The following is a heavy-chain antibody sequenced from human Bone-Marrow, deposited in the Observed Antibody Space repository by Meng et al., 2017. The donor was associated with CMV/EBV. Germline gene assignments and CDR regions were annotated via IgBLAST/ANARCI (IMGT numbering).Heavy chain of an antibody. CDR1: GGTFSSYA. V-gene: IGHV1-69*10. J-gene: IGHJ6*02. CDR2: IIPILGIA. D-gene: IGHD3-3*01. Sequence: SVKVSCKASGGTFSSYAISWVRQAPGQGLEWMGGIIPILGIANYAQKFQGRVTITADKSTSTAYMELSSLRSEDTAVYYCARLKRITIFGVVTHNDYYGMDVWGQGTTVAVSS. CDR3: ARLKRITIFGVVTHNDYYGMDV.